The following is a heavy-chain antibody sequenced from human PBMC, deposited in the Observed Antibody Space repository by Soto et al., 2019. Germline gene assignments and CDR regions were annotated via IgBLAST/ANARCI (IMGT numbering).Heavy chain of an antibody. CDR2: ISAYNGNT. D-gene: IGHD5-18*01. CDR3: ARDTAMALPDA. CDR1: GYTFTSYA. V-gene: IGHV1-18*01. Sequence: QVQLVQSGAEVKKPGASVKVSCKASGYTFTSYAISWVRQAPGQGLEWMGWISAYNGNTKYAQKLQVRVTLTTDTSTSTAYMELRSLRSDDAAVYYCARDTAMALPDAWGQGTLVTVSS. J-gene: IGHJ4*02.